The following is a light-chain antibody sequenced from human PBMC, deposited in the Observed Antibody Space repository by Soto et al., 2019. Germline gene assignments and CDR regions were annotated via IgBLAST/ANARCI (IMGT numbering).Light chain of an antibody. CDR3: QHYNSYPWT. CDR2: KAP. V-gene: IGKV1-5*03. CDR1: QSISSW. Sequence: IQVTKLPSTLSALVRDRVTITCRASQSISSWLAWYQQKPGKAPKLLIYKAPTLESGVPSNFSGSGSGTEFTLTISSLQPEDFATYYCQHYNSYPWTFGQGTKVDIK. J-gene: IGKJ1*01.